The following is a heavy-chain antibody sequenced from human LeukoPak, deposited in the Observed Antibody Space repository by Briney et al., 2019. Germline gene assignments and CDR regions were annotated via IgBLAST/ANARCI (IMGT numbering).Heavy chain of an antibody. CDR1: GFTVSSNY. CDR2: IYSGGDT. V-gene: IGHV3-66*01. Sequence: PGGSLRLSCAASGFTVSSNYMGWVRQAPAKGLEWVSVIYSGGDTHYADSVKGRFTISRDNSRNTVYLQMDSLRAEDTAVYYCARDGRPFDIWGQGTMVTVSS. J-gene: IGHJ3*02. CDR3: ARDGRPFDI.